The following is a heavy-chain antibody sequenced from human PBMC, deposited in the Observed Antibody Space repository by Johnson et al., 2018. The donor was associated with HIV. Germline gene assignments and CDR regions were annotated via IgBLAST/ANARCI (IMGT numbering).Heavy chain of an antibody. CDR1: GFTFSSYG. Sequence: QVQLVESGGGVVQPGRSLRLSCAASGFTFSSYGMHWVRQAPGKGLEWVAVIWYDGSNKYYVDSVKGRFTISRDNAKNSLYLQMNSLRAEDTAVYYCAKGRSPRIQLRTWAFDIWGQGTMVIVSS. J-gene: IGHJ3*02. V-gene: IGHV3-33*03. CDR2: IWYDGSNK. D-gene: IGHD5-18*01. CDR3: AKGRSPRIQLRTWAFDI.